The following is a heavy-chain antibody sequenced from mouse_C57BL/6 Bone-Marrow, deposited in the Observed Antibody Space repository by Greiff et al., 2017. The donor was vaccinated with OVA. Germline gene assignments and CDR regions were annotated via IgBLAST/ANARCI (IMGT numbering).Heavy chain of an antibody. D-gene: IGHD1-1*01. J-gene: IGHJ3*01. CDR3: AITVVATRGFAY. V-gene: IGHV1-26*01. CDR2: INPNNGGT. CDR1: GYTFTDYY. Sequence: EVQLQQSGPELVKPGASVKISCKASGYTFTDYYMNWVKQSHGKSLEWIGDINPNNGGTSYNQKFKGKATFTVDKSSSTAYMELRSLTSEDSAVYYCAITVVATRGFAYWGQGTLVTVSA.